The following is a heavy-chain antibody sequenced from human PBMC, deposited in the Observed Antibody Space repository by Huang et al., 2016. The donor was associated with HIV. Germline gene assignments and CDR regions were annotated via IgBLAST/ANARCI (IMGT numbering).Heavy chain of an antibody. CDR1: GFTFSNFG. CDR2: SSYDGRSV. J-gene: IGHJ5*02. D-gene: IGHD2-15*01. CDR3: AKESRWFSDLDT. Sequence: QVQLVESGGGVVQPGGSLRLSCAACGFTFSNFGMHWVRQAPGKGLECVAVSSYDGRSVRYSDAVKGRFTISRDNPMNTLYLQMNSLRPNDTAVYYCAKESRWFSDLDTWGQGTLVTVSS. V-gene: IGHV3-30*18.